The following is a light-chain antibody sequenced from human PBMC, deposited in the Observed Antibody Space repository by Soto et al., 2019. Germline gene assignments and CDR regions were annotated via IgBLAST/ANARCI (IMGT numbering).Light chain of an antibody. Sequence: ELVMPQSQATLSVSPGERATLSCRASQSVSSTYLSWYQQKPGQAPRLLIYGASSRATGIPDRFSGSGSRTDLTLTISAQELEESAGYYCQLYGSSPWTFGQGTKVDIK. CDR3: QLYGSSPWT. V-gene: IGKV3-20*01. J-gene: IGKJ1*01. CDR1: QSVSSTY. CDR2: GAS.